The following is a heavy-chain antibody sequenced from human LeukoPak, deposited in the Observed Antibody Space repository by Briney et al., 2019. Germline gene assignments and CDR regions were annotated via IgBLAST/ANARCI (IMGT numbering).Heavy chain of an antibody. J-gene: IGHJ4*02. CDR1: GFTFSSYG. Sequence: PGGSLRLSCAASGFTFSSYGIHWVRQAPGKGLEWVAVISYDGSNKYYADSVKGRFTISRDNSKNTLYLQMNSLRVEDTAVYYCAKDLYGDYGPFDYWGQGTLATVSS. CDR3: AKDLYGDYGPFDY. V-gene: IGHV3-30*18. D-gene: IGHD4-17*01. CDR2: ISYDGSNK.